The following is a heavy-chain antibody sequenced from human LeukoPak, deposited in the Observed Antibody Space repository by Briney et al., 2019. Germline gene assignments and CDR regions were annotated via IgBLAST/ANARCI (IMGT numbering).Heavy chain of an antibody. D-gene: IGHD3-22*01. CDR1: GYTFTGHY. J-gene: IGHJ4*02. CDR2: INPNSGGT. CDR3: ARASYYYDSSGYDY. Sequence: GASVKVSCKASGYTFTGHYMHWVRQAPGQGLEWMGWINPNSGGTNYAQKFQGRVTMTRDTSISTAYMELSRLRSDDTAVYYCARASYYYDSSGYDYWGQGTLVTVSS. V-gene: IGHV1-2*02.